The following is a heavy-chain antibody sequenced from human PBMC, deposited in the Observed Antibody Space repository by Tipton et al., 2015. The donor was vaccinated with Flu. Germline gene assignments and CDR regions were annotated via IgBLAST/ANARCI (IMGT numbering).Heavy chain of an antibody. D-gene: IGHD3-9*01. Sequence: TLSLTCTVSGGSISSYYWSWIRQPPGKGLEWIGYIYYSGSTNYNPSLKSRVTISVDTSKNQFSLKLSSVTAADTAMYYCARGGYYDILTGYKYNFDYWGRGTLVAVSS. CDR2: IYYSGST. CDR1: GGSISSYY. V-gene: IGHV4-59*12. J-gene: IGHJ4*02. CDR3: ARGGYYDILTGYKYNFDY.